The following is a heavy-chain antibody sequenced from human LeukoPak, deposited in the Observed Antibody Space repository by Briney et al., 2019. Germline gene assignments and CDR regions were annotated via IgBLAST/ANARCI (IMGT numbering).Heavy chain of an antibody. CDR1: GFTFSRYG. D-gene: IGHD3-10*01. Sequence: AGGSLRLSCAASGFTFSRYGMHWVRQAPGKGLEWVAFIRYDGSNKYYADSVKGRFTISRDNSKNTLYLQMNSLRAEDTAVHYCAKGRRDYGSGSYDYWGQGTLVTVSS. V-gene: IGHV3-30*02. CDR3: AKGRRDYGSGSYDY. J-gene: IGHJ4*02. CDR2: IRYDGSNK.